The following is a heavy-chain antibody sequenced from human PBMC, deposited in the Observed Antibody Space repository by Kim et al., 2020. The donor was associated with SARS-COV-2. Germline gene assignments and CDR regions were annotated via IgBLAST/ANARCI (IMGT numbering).Heavy chain of an antibody. V-gene: IGHV3-7*03. Sequence: GGSLRLSCAASGFTFSGYWMSWVRQAPGKGLEWVANIKQDGGENYYVDSVKGRFIISRDNAKNSLYLEMTSLRAEDTAVYYCARDYGVKLGIDYWGQGTLVTVSS. D-gene: IGHD4-17*01. CDR1: GFTFSGYW. J-gene: IGHJ4*02. CDR2: IKQDGGEN. CDR3: ARDYGVKLGIDY.